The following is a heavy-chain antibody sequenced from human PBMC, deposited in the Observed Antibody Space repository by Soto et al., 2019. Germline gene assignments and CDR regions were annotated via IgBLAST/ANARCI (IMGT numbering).Heavy chain of an antibody. V-gene: IGHV1-18*01. CDR2: ISAYNGNT. CDR1: GYTFTNYG. Sequence: ASVKVSCKASGYTFTNYGISWVRQAPGQGLEWMGWISAYNGNTKYAQKLQGRVTMTTDTSTSTAYMELRSLRSDDTTVYYCARGVGSGSYYNQYNWFDPWGQGTLVTVSS. CDR3: ARGVGSGSYYNQYNWFDP. J-gene: IGHJ5*02. D-gene: IGHD3-10*01.